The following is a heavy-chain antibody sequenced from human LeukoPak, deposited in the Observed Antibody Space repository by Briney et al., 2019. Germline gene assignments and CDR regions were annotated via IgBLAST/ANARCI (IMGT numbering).Heavy chain of an antibody. J-gene: IGHJ3*02. CDR1: GYTLTELS. D-gene: IGHD2-2*02. Sequence: ASVKVSCKVSGYTLTELSMHWVRQAPGKGLEWMGGFDPEDGETIYAQKFQGRVTMTEDTSTDTAYMELSSLRSGDTAVYYCATDIRVVVPAAITFDIWGQGTMVTVSS. V-gene: IGHV1-24*01. CDR3: ATDIRVVVPAAITFDI. CDR2: FDPEDGET.